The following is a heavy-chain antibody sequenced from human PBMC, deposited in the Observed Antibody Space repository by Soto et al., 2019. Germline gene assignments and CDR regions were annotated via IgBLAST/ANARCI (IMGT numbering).Heavy chain of an antibody. D-gene: IGHD1-26*01. CDR2: MNPNSGNT. J-gene: IGHJ6*02. CDR1: GYTCTIYD. V-gene: IGHV1-8*01. CDR3: ARYSGGYYYGMDD. Sequence: GASVKVSCKASGYTCTIYDINCVVQSPGQGLEGMGWMNPNSGNTHYAQKFQGGVTMTRNTSISTGYMELSNLRSEDTAVYYCARYSGGYYYGMDDWGQGTTVTVSS.